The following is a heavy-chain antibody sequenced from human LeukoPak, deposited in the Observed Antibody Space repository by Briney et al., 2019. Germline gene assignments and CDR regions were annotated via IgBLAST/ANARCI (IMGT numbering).Heavy chain of an antibody. CDR1: GFTVSSNY. V-gene: IGHV3-53*01. D-gene: IGHD5-18*01. CDR2: IHSGVST. J-gene: IGHJ5*02. Sequence: GGSLRLSCAASGFTVSSNYMSWVRQAPGKGLEWVSFIHSGVSTYYADSVKGRFTISRDNAKNSLYLQMNSLRAEDTAVYYCARVWIQLHRFDPWGQGTLVTVSS. CDR3: ARVWIQLHRFDP.